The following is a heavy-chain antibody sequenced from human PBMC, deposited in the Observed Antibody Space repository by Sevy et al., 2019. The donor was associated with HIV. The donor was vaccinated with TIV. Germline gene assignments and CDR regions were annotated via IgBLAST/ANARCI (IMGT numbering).Heavy chain of an antibody. D-gene: IGHD1-26*01. J-gene: IGHJ4*02. CDR2: ISGSGGST. Sequence: GGSLRLSCATSGVTISNYAMNWVRQAPGKGLEWVSGISGSGGSTYYADSVKGRFTISRDNSKNTLYLQMNSLRAEDTAVYYCAKETYVANTLCDHWGQGTLVTVSS. CDR3: AKETYVANTLCDH. CDR1: GVTISNYA. V-gene: IGHV3-23*01.